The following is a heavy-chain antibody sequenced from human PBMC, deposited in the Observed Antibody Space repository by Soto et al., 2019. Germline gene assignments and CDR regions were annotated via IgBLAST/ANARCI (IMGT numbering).Heavy chain of an antibody. CDR3: AKAYGGKTDHNITGGYSGYDSDVVLDY. CDR2: ISGSGGST. J-gene: IGHJ4*02. D-gene: IGHD5-12*01. CDR1: GFTFSSYA. V-gene: IGHV3-23*01. Sequence: GGSLRLSCAASGFTFSSYAMSWVRQAPGKGLEWVSAISGSGGSTYYADSVKGRFTISRDNSKNTLYLQMNSLRAEDTAVYYCAKAYGGKTDHNITGGYSGYDSDVVLDYWGQGTLVTVSS.